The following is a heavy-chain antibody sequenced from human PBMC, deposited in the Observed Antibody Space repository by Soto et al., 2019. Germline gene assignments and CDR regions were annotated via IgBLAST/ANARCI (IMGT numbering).Heavy chain of an antibody. D-gene: IGHD3-22*01. CDR2: IFYSEST. V-gene: IGHV4-39*01. CDR3: ARPFGDSSGYASYFDF. J-gene: IGHJ4*02. CDR1: GGSISTTSYY. Sequence: SETLSLTCTVSGGSISTTSYYWGWIRQPPGKGLEWIGSIFYSESTYYNPSLKSRVTISVDTSKNQFSLELSSVTAADTAVYYCARPFGDSSGYASYFDFWGQGTLVTVSS.